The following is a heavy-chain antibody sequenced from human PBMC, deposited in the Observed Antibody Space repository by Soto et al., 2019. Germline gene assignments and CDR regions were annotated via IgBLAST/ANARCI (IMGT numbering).Heavy chain of an antibody. CDR2: IYYNGNT. CDR1: GGSISSGDYY. Sequence: SETLSLTCTVSGGSISSGDYYWSWIRQPPGKGLEWIGHIYYNGNTYYNPSLKSRLTMSLDTSQNQFSLHLTSVIAADSASYFCARATTVTSSFFYYGLDVWGQGTTVTSP. D-gene: IGHD4-17*01. CDR3: ARATTVTSSFFYYGLDV. J-gene: IGHJ6*02. V-gene: IGHV4-30-4*01.